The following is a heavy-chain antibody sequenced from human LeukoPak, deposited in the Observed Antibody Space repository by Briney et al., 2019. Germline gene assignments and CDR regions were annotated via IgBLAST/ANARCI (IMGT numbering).Heavy chain of an antibody. CDR1: GGSISSGGFY. J-gene: IGHJ4*02. CDR2: IYHSGST. V-gene: IGHV4-30-2*01. Sequence: PSQTLSLTCTVSGGSISSGGFYWSWIRQPPGKGLEWIGYIYHSGSTYYNPSLKSRVTISVDTSKNQFSLKLSSVTAADTAVYYCARDLYSGYYDSSGYYNYWGQGTLVTVSS. CDR3: ARDLYSGYYDSSGYYNY. D-gene: IGHD3-22*01.